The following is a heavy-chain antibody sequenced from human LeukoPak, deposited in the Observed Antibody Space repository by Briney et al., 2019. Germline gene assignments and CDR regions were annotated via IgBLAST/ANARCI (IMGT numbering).Heavy chain of an antibody. J-gene: IGHJ4*02. V-gene: IGHV3-23*01. D-gene: IGHD6-13*01. CDR2: FSGPMETT. Sequence: GGSLRLSCVASGFTFNRYAMSWVRHVPGKRLEWVSTFSGPMETTYYAPSVRGRFTMSRDNSKNTLSLQMNSLRAEDTAVYYCAKAKGYSSSWGDYCDYWGQGTLVTVSS. CDR1: GFTFNRYA. CDR3: AKAKGYSSSWGDYCDY.